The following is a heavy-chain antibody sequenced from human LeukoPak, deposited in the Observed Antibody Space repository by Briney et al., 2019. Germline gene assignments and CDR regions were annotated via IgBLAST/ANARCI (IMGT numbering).Heavy chain of an antibody. V-gene: IGHV1-3*01. CDR1: GYTFTSYA. CDR2: INAGNGNT. Sequence: ALVKVSCKASGYTFTSYAMHWVRQAPGQRLEWMGWINAGNGNTKYSQKFQGRVTITRDTSASTAYMELSSLRSEDTAVYYCARIGLRGGYYDYFDYWGQGTLVTVSS. CDR3: ARIGLRGGYYDYFDY. D-gene: IGHD1-26*01. J-gene: IGHJ4*02.